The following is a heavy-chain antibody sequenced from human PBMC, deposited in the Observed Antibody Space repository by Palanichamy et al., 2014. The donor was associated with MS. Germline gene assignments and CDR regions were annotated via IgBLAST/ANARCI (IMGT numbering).Heavy chain of an antibody. CDR2: ISYDGKHQ. Sequence: QVQLVESGGGVVQPGRSLRLSCAAFGFTFNTYAMDWVRQAPGKGLEWVAVISYDGKHQYYAGSVKGRFTISRDNSKSTLYLQMNSLRPEDTAVYYCARDPFDGYSGHDSGVNWFDPWGQGTLVTVSS. CDR1: GFTFNTYA. J-gene: IGHJ5*02. CDR3: ARDPFDGYSGHDSGVNWFDP. V-gene: IGHV3-30*04. D-gene: IGHD5-12*01.